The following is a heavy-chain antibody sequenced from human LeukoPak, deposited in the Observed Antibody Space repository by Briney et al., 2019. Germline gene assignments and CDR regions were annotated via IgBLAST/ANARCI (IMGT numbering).Heavy chain of an antibody. CDR3: ASRLSSGRGY. D-gene: IGHD6-25*01. CDR2: ISSSSSYI. J-gene: IGHJ4*02. V-gene: IGHV3-21*01. CDR1: GFTFSSYS. Sequence: PGGSLRLSCAASGFTFSSYSMNWVRQAPGKGLESVSSISSSSSYIYYADSVKGRFTISRDNAKNSLYLQMNSLRAEDTAVYYCASRLSSGRGYWGQGTLVTVSS.